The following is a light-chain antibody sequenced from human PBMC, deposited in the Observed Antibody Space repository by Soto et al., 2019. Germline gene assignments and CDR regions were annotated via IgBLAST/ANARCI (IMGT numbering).Light chain of an antibody. CDR1: QGISSY. V-gene: IGKV1-9*01. CDR3: QQLNSYPLT. CDR2: AAS. J-gene: IGKJ4*01. Sequence: DIQLTQSPSFLSASVRDRVTITCRASQGISSYLAWYQQKPGIAPKLLIYAASTLQSGVPSRFSGSGSGTEFTLTISSLQPEDFATYYCQQLNSYPLTFGGGTKVEIE.